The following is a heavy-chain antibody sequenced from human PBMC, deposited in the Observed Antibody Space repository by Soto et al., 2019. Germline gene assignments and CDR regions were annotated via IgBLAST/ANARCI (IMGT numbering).Heavy chain of an antibody. J-gene: IGHJ6*03. CDR1: GGSISSYY. Sequence: SETLSLTCTVSGGSISSYYWSWIRQPPGKGLEWIGYIYYSGSTNYNPSLKSRVTISVDTSKNQFSLKLSSVTAADTAVYYCARVGLEYQLPKDLSYYYYMDVWGKGTTVTVSS. CDR3: ARVGLEYQLPKDLSYYYYMDV. CDR2: IYYSGST. V-gene: IGHV4-59*01. D-gene: IGHD2-2*01.